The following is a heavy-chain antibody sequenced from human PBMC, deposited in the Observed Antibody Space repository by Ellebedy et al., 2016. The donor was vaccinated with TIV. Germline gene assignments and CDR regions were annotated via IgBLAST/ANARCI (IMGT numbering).Heavy chain of an antibody. CDR3: ATREWQDPMDV. J-gene: IGHJ6*02. CDR1: GYTFTSYG. Sequence: ASVKVSXXASGYTFTSYGITWVRQAPGQRLEWMGWINTGNGNTKYSQKLQGRVTISRDTSASTVYMELSSLKSEDTAVYYCATREWQDPMDVWGQGTTVTVSS. V-gene: IGHV1-3*04. CDR2: INTGNGNT. D-gene: IGHD3-3*01.